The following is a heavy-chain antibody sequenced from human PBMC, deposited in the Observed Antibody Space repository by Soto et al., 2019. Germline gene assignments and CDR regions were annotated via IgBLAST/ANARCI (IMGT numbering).Heavy chain of an antibody. CDR2: ISSSSSYI. CDR1: GFTFSSYS. CDR3: ARASGQGAFDI. D-gene: IGHD2-15*01. Sequence: GGSLRLSCAASGFTFSSYSMNWVRQAPGRGLEWVSSISSSSSYIYYADSVKGRFTISRDNAKNSLYLQMNSLRAEDTAVYYCARASGQGAFDIWGQGTMVTVSS. J-gene: IGHJ3*02. V-gene: IGHV3-21*01.